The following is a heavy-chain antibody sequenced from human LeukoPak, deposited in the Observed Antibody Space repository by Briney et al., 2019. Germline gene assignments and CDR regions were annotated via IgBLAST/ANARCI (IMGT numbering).Heavy chain of an antibody. CDR3: QKTAYEILTGYYDY. CDR2: ISGSGGST. Sequence: GGSRRLSCAASGLTFCRYAMTWFRQTPKKGPEWVSAISGSGGSTYYADSVKGRFTISRDNSKNTLYLQMNSLRAEDTAFFFKQKTAYEILTGYYDYWGQGTLVTVSS. J-gene: IGHJ4*02. CDR1: GLTFCRYA. D-gene: IGHD3-9*01. V-gene: IGHV3-23*01.